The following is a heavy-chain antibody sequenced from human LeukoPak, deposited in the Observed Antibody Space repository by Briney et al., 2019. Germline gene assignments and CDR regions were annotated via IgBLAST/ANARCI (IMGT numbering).Heavy chain of an antibody. J-gene: IGHJ4*02. Sequence: GGSLRLSCAASGFSFSDHHMDWVRQAPGKGLEWVGRIKSKTDGGTTDYAAPVKGRFTISRDDSKNTLYLQMNSLKTEDTAVYYCTTVYSSGWEFDYWGQGTLVTVSS. D-gene: IGHD6-19*01. CDR3: TTVYSSGWEFDY. V-gene: IGHV3-15*01. CDR1: GFSFSDHH. CDR2: IKSKTDGGTT.